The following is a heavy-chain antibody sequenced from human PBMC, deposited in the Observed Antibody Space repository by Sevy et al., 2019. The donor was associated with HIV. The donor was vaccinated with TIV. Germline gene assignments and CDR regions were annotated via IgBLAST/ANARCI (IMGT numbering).Heavy chain of an antibody. D-gene: IGHD6-13*01. CDR1: GFTFSGSA. CDR3: TRLAGYSSSWYWTFDYYGMDV. V-gene: IGHV3-73*01. Sequence: GGSLRLSCAASGFTFSGSAMHWVRQASGKGLEWVGRIRSKANSYATAYAASVKGRFTISRDDSKKTAYLQMNSLKTEETAVYYCTRLAGYSSSWYWTFDYYGMDVWGQGTTVTVSS. J-gene: IGHJ6*02. CDR2: IRSKANSYAT.